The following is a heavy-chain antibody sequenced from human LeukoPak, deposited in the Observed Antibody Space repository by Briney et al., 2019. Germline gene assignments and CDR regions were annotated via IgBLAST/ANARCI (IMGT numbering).Heavy chain of an antibody. CDR3: ARLLPFDF. V-gene: IGHV4-39*01. CDR2: IYYGGST. J-gene: IGHJ4*02. Sequence: SETLSLTCTVSGGSISSSGYYWGWIRQPPEKGPEWIGTIYYGGSTYYNPSLKSRVTISLDTSKNQFSLKLSSVTAADTAVYYCARLLPFDFWGQGTLVTVSS. CDR1: GGSISSSGYY.